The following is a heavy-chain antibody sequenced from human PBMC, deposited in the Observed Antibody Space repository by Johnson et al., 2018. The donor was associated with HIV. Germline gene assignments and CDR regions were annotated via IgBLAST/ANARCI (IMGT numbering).Heavy chain of an antibody. CDR3: ARVVLGRLAVAGPSRDAFDI. V-gene: IGHV3-15*05. CDR1: GFTFSSYA. CDR2: VKSITDGGTT. Sequence: VQLVESGGGLVQPGGSLRLSCAASGFTFSSYAMHWVRQAPGKGLEWVGRVKSITDGGTTDYTAPVTGRFTISRDDSKNTLYLQMNSLRAEDTALYYCARVVLGRLAVAGPSRDAFDIWGQGTMVTVSS. J-gene: IGHJ3*02. D-gene: IGHD6-19*01.